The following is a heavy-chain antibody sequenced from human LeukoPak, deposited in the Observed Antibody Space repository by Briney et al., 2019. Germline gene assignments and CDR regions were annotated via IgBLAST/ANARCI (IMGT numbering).Heavy chain of an antibody. CDR1: GFTFSIYT. D-gene: IGHD1-26*01. J-gene: IGHJ4*02. CDR2: ISPGSSYI. CDR3: ARVEWELRTNDY. Sequence: GGSLRLSCAASGFTFSIYTMNWVRQAPGKGLEWVSSISPGSSYIYYADSVKGRFTISRDDAKNSLYLQINSLRAEDTAVYYCARVEWELRTNDYWGQGTLVTVSS. V-gene: IGHV3-21*01.